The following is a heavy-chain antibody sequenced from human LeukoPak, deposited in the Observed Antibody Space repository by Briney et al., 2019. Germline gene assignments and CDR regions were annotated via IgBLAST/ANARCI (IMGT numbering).Heavy chain of an antibody. J-gene: IGHJ5*02. V-gene: IGHV3-48*04. CDR2: ISSSSSTI. CDR1: GFTFSSYS. D-gene: IGHD3-10*01. Sequence: GGSLRLSRAASGFTFSSYSMNWVRQAPGKGLEWVSYISSSSSTIYYADSVKGRFTISRDNAKNSLYLQMNSLRAEDTAVYYCARNYGSGSIRFDPWGQGTLVTVSS. CDR3: ARNYGSGSIRFDP.